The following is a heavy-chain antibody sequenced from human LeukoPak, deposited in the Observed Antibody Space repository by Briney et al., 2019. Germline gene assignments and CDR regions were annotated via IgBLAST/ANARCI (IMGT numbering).Heavy chain of an antibody. V-gene: IGHV4-34*01. J-gene: IGHJ4*02. CDR2: INHSGST. CDR3: AGYSYGYVDY. D-gene: IGHD5-18*01. CDR1: GGSFSGYY. Sequence: SETLSLTCAVYGGSFSGYYWSWIRQPPGKGLEWIGEINHSGSTNYNPSLKSRVTTSVDTSKNQFSLKLSSVTAADTAVYYCAGYSYGYVDYWGQGTLVTVSS.